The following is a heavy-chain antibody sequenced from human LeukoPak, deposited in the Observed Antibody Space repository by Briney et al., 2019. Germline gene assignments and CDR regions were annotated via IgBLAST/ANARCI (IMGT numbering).Heavy chain of an antibody. CDR3: AKECDYGNTSHMPCY. D-gene: IGHD4-17*01. CDR1: ALPPSNYA. J-gene: IGHJ4*02. Sequence: PGGSLRLSCAASALPPSNYAMSWVRQAPGKGLEWVSSISDGGWTAYTDSVKGRFFISRETATNTLYLQMNSLRVEDTAVYYCAKECDYGNTSHMPCYWGQGTLLTVSS. CDR2: ISDGGWT. V-gene: IGHV3-23*01.